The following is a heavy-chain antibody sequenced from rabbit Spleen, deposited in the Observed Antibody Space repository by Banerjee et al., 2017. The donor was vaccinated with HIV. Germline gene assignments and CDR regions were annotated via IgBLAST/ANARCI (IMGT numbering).Heavy chain of an antibody. V-gene: IGHV1S45*01. CDR2: INIVTGKS. Sequence: ELVESGGGLVQPGGSLKLSCKASRFDFSTYSMSWVRQAPGKGLEWIACINIVTGKSVYASWAKGRFTMSRTSSTTVTLQMTSLTAADTATYFCARDTSSSFSSYGMDLWGPGTLVTVS. J-gene: IGHJ6*01. CDR1: RFDFSTYS. D-gene: IGHD1-1*01. CDR3: ARDTSSSFSSYGMDL.